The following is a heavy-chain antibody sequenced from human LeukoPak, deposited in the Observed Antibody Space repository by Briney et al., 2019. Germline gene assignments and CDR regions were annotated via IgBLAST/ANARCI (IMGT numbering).Heavy chain of an antibody. D-gene: IGHD6-6*01. CDR1: GGSISSSSYY. Sequence: SETLSLTCTVSGGSISSSSYYWGWIRQPPGKGLEWIGSIYYSGSTYYNPSLKSRVTISVDTSKNQVSLRLNSVTAADTAVYYCARARSSIAARPSVFDYWGQGTLVTVSS. J-gene: IGHJ4*02. V-gene: IGHV4-39*07. CDR3: ARARSSIAARPSVFDY. CDR2: IYYSGST.